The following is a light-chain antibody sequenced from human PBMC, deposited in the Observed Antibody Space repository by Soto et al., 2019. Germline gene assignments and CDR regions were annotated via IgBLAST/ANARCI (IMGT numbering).Light chain of an antibody. CDR3: CSYAGSSTFV. Sequence: QSALTQPASVSGSPGQSITISCTGTSSDVGSYNLVSWYQQHPGKAPKHMIYEGSKRRSGVSNRFSGSKSGNTASLTISGLQAEDEADYYCCSYAGSSTFVFGTGTKLTVL. J-gene: IGLJ1*01. V-gene: IGLV2-23*01. CDR1: SSDVGSYNL. CDR2: EGS.